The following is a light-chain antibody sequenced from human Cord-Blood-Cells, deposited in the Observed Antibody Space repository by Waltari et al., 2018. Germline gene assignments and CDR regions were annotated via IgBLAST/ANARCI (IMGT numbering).Light chain of an antibody. CDR1: QSISSY. CDR2: AAS. Sequence: DIQMTQSPSSLSASVGDRVTITCRASQSISSYLNWYQQKPGKAPKLLIYAASSLQSGVPSRFRGSGSGTEFTLTISRLQPEDFATYYCQQSYSTPPEFSFCQGPSWRSN. J-gene: IGKJ2*03. V-gene: IGKV1-39*01. CDR3: QQSYSTPPEFS.